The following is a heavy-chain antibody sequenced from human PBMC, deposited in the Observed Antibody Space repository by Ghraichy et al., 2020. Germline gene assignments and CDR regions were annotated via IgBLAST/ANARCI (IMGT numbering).Heavy chain of an antibody. V-gene: IGHV3-21*01. CDR1: GFTFSSYS. J-gene: IGHJ6*02. CDR3: ARDRCSGGSCYGYYYYGMDV. CDR2: ISSSSSYI. D-gene: IGHD2-15*01. Sequence: GGSLRLSCAASGFTFSSYSMNWVRQAPGKGLEWVSSISSSSSYIYYADSVKGRFTISRDNAKNSLYLQMNSLRAEDMAVYYCARDRCSGGSCYGYYYYGMDVWGQGTTVTVSS.